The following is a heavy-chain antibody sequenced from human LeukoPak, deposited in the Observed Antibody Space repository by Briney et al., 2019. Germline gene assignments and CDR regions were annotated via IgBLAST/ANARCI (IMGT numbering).Heavy chain of an antibody. D-gene: IGHD3-22*01. CDR3: ARELGCDSSGYCDDY. V-gene: IGHV1-46*01. CDR2: INPSGGST. J-gene: IGHJ4*02. Sequence: ASVTVSCKASGYTFTSYYMHWVRQAPGQGLEWMGIINPSGGSTSYAQKFQGRVTMTRDMSTSTVYMELSSLRSEDTAVYYCARELGCDSSGYCDDYWGQGTLVTVSS. CDR1: GYTFTSYY.